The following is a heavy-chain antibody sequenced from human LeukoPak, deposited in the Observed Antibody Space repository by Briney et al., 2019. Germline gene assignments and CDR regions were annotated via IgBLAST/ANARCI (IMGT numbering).Heavy chain of an antibody. Sequence: GGSLRLSCAASGFTFSSYAMSWVRQAPGKGLEWVSIIRGSDSSTRYADSVKGRFTLSRDNSKSTVYLQMNTLRVEDTAVYYCARPRYNWNHPDAFDIWGQGTMVTVSS. D-gene: IGHD1-20*01. CDR3: ARPRYNWNHPDAFDI. CDR2: IRGSDSST. V-gene: IGHV3-23*01. J-gene: IGHJ3*02. CDR1: GFTFSSYA.